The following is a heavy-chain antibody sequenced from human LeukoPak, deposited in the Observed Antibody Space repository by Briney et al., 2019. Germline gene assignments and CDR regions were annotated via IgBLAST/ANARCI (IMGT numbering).Heavy chain of an antibody. D-gene: IGHD3-3*01. CDR1: GYTFTSYG. CDR3: ARDAYYDFWSGSPNDY. J-gene: IGHJ4*02. Sequence: GASVKVSCKASGYTFTSYGISWVRQAPGQGLEWMGWISAYSGNTNYAQKLQGRVTMTTDTSTSTAYMELRSLRSDDTAVYYCARDAYYDFWSGSPNDYWGQGTLVTVSS. V-gene: IGHV1-18*01. CDR2: ISAYSGNT.